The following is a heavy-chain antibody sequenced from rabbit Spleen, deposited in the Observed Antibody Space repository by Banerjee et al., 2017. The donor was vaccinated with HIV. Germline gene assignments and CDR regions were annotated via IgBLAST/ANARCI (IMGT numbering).Heavy chain of an antibody. D-gene: IGHD4-2*01. Sequence: QEQLVESGGGLVQPEGSLTLTCKASGFSFSTSHWICWVRQAPGKGLEWIACIYTADGYTYYASGVNGRFSITRSNSLNTVTLQMTSLTAADTATYFCTRDLFYGGGADGLWGQGTLVTVS. CDR3: TRDLFYGGGADGL. V-gene: IGHV1S47*01. CDR2: IYTADGYT. J-gene: IGHJ6*01. CDR1: GFSFSTSHW.